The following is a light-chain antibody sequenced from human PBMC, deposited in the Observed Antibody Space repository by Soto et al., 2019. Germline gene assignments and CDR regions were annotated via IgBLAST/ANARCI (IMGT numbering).Light chain of an antibody. V-gene: IGKV1-39*01. Sequence: DLPMTQSPSSLSASVGDRVTITCRASQTINNYLNWFQQKPGQAPKVLIFAASSLQSGVPSRFSGSGSGTDFTLTISSLQPEDFATYYCEQAYNTPRTFGQGTKVEIK. CDR2: AAS. CDR1: QTINNY. CDR3: EQAYNTPRT. J-gene: IGKJ1*01.